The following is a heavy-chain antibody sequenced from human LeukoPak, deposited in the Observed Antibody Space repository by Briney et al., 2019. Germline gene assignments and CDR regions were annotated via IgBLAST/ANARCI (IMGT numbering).Heavy chain of an antibody. CDR1: GYTFTSYG. D-gene: IGHD3-10*01. Sequence: ASVKVSCKASGYTFTSYGISWVRQAPGQGLEWMGWINPNSGGTNYAQKFQGRVTMTRDTSISTAYMELSRLRSDDTAVYYCARGGYGPWTTLAYWGQGTLVTVSS. V-gene: IGHV1-2*02. CDR2: INPNSGGT. CDR3: ARGGYGPWTTLAY. J-gene: IGHJ4*02.